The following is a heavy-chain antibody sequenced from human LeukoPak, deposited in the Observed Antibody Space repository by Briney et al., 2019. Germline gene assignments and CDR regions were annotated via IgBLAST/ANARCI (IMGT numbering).Heavy chain of an antibody. D-gene: IGHD1-26*01. V-gene: IGHV3-23*01. CDR1: GFTFSSYA. CDR2: ISGSGGST. Sequence: GGSLRLSXAASGFTFSSYAMSWVRQAPGKGLEWLSAISGSGGSTYYADSVKGRFTISRDNSKNTLYLQMNSLRAEDTAVYYCAKDPYSGIYGLYYMDVWGKGTTVTVSS. CDR3: AKDPYSGIYGLYYMDV. J-gene: IGHJ6*03.